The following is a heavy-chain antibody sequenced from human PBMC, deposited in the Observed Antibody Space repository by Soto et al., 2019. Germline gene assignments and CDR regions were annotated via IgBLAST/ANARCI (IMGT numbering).Heavy chain of an antibody. CDR1: GYMFTSYG. D-gene: IGHD3-10*01. CDR3: VRDLDGSGSYYTDY. J-gene: IGHJ4*02. V-gene: IGHV1-18*01. Sequence: ASVRVSCKASGYMFTSYGINWVRQAPGQGLEWMGWISAYNGNIKYAQNFQGRVTMTTDTSTSTAYMEMRSLRSDDTAVYYCVRDLDGSGSYYTDYWGPGTLVTVSS. CDR2: ISAYNGNI.